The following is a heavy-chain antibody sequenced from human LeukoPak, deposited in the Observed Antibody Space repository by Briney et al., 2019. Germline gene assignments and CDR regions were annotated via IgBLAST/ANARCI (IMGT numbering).Heavy chain of an antibody. CDR2: IRYDGSNK. D-gene: IGHD3-10*01. CDR1: GFTFTSYG. Sequence: GGSLRLSCAASGFTFTSYGMHWVRQPPGKGLEWVAFIRYDGSNKYYADSVKGRFTVSRDNSKNTLYLQMNSLRAEDTAVYYCARSRAGSGSYFGAFDIWGQGTMVTVSS. V-gene: IGHV3-30*02. J-gene: IGHJ3*02. CDR3: ARSRAGSGSYFGAFDI.